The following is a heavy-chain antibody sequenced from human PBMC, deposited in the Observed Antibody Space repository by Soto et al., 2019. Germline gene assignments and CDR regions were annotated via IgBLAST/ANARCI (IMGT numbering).Heavy chain of an antibody. D-gene: IGHD6-13*01. CDR1: GFPFSNYA. CDR2: TTGSGDNT. J-gene: IGHJ3*02. CDR3: AKDKRGSSWNDAFDI. V-gene: IGHV3-23*01. Sequence: PGGSLRLSCAASGFPFSNYAMSWVRQAPGKGLEWVSATTGSGDNTYYADSVRGRFTISRDNSKNTLYLQMNSLRAGDTAVYYCAKDKRGSSWNDAFDIWGHGTMVTVSS.